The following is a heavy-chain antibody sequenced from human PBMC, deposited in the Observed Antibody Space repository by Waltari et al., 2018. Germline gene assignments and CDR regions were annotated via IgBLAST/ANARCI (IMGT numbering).Heavy chain of an antibody. CDR1: GGSISSGNYY. CDR2: FDTSGST. Sequence: QVQLQESGPGLVKPSQTLSLTCNVSGGSISSGNYYWSWIRQPAGKRLEWIGRFDTSGSTNYNPSLKGRVVISIDTSRNQFSLKLSSVTAADSGVYYCTRAQTSDYYFYNGIDVWGQGTTVTVSS. V-gene: IGHV4-61*02. J-gene: IGHJ6*02. CDR3: TRAQTSDYYFYNGIDV.